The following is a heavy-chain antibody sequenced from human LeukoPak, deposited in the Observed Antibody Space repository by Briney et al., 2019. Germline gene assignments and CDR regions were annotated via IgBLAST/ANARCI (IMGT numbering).Heavy chain of an antibody. J-gene: IGHJ4*02. Sequence: SETLSLTCAVSGYSISSGYYWGWIRQPPGKGLEWIGGSYHSGSTYYNPSLKSRVTISVDTSKNQFSLKLSSVTAADTAVYYCARDLVEMATNSVGYFDYWGQGTLVTVSS. CDR3: ARDLVEMATNSVGYFDY. CDR1: GYSISSGYY. V-gene: IGHV4-38-2*01. D-gene: IGHD5-24*01. CDR2: SYHSGST.